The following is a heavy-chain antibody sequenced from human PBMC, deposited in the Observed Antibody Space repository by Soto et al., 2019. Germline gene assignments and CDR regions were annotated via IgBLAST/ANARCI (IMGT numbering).Heavy chain of an antibody. V-gene: IGHV3-30-3*01. D-gene: IGHD1-20*01. CDR1: GFISSYYA. CDR3: ARVDRTITTYFYYGMDV. J-gene: IGHJ6*02. Sequence: QVQLVESGGGVVQPGRSPRLSCAASGFISSYYAMHWVRQAPGKGLEWVAVISYDGSDRYYADSVKGRFTISRDNSKNTLYLQMSSLRTEDTAVYYCARVDRTITTYFYYGMDVWGLGTTVTVSS. CDR2: ISYDGSDR.